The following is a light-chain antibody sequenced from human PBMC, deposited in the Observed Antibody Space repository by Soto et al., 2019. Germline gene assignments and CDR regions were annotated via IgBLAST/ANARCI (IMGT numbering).Light chain of an antibody. J-gene: IGKJ1*01. CDR1: QSITAF. V-gene: IGKV1-39*01. Sequence: DIQMTQSPSSLSASVGDRVTITCRTSQSITAFLNWYQQKPGKAPTLLIYSTSTLQSGVPSRFSGSGSGTDFTLTITGMHPEDFATYYCQQSYSSPWTFGQGINVDIK. CDR3: QQSYSSPWT. CDR2: STS.